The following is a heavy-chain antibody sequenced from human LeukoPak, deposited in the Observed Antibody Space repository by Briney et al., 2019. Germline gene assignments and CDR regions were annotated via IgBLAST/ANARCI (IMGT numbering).Heavy chain of an antibody. Sequence: ASVKISCKASGYTFTDYAISWVRQAPGQGLEWMGWISAYNGDTNYAQKLQGRVTMTIDTSTSTAYMEVRGLRSEDTAVYYCARVGDSSGYYLYYFDYWGQGTLVTVSS. V-gene: IGHV1-18*01. D-gene: IGHD3-22*01. CDR1: GYTFTDYA. CDR3: ARVGDSSGYYLYYFDY. CDR2: ISAYNGDT. J-gene: IGHJ4*02.